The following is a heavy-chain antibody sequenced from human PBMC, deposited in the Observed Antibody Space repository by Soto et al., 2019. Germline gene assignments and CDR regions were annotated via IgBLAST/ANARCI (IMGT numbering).Heavy chain of an antibody. CDR3: ARDSTTVTHYGMDV. V-gene: IGHV3-21*01. Sequence: GGSLRLSCAASGFTFRSYSMNWVRQAPGKGLEWVSSISSSSSYIYYADSVKGRFAISRDNAKNSLYLQMNSLRAEDTAVYYCARDSTTVTHYGMDVWGQGTTVTVSS. D-gene: IGHD4-4*01. J-gene: IGHJ6*02. CDR2: ISSSSSYI. CDR1: GFTFRSYS.